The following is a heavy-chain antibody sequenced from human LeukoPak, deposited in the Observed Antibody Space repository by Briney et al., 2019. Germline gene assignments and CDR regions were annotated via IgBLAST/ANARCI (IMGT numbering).Heavy chain of an antibody. CDR2: ISGSGGST. V-gene: IGHV3-23*01. Sequence: GGFLRLSCAASGFTFSSYWMHWVRQAPGKGLEWVSAISGSGGSTYYADSVKGRFTISRDNSKNTLYLQMNSLRAEDTAVYYCAKERSSRAGDDSSAADYWGQGTLVTVSS. D-gene: IGHD3-22*01. CDR1: GFTFSSYW. J-gene: IGHJ4*02. CDR3: AKERSSRAGDDSSAADY.